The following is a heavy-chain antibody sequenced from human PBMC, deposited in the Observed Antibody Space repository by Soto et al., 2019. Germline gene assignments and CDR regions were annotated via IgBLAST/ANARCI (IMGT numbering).Heavy chain of an antibody. D-gene: IGHD6-19*01. CDR2: INPNSGGT. Sequence: ASVKVSCKASGYTFTGYYMHWVRQAPGQGLEWMGWINPNSGGTNYAQKFQGWVTMTRDTSISTAYMELSRPRSDDTAVYYCARARGRQWLVLGVFDMGGKGTMVTVSS. CDR1: GYTFTGYY. CDR3: ARARGRQWLVLGVFDM. J-gene: IGHJ3*02. V-gene: IGHV1-2*04.